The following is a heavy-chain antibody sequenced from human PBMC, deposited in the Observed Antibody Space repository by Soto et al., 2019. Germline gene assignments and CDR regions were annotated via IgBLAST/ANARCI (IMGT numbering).Heavy chain of an antibody. D-gene: IGHD2-2*01. J-gene: IGHJ5*02. CDR1: GGSISSSSYY. CDR3: ARHKPMFVVVPAAKGWFDP. Sequence: QLQLQESGPGLVKPSETLSLTCTVSGGSISSSSYYWGWIRQPPGKGLEWIGSIYYSGSTYYNPSLRSRVTISVDTSKNQFSLKLSSVTAADTAVYYCARHKPMFVVVPAAKGWFDPWGQGTLVTVSS. V-gene: IGHV4-39*01. CDR2: IYYSGST.